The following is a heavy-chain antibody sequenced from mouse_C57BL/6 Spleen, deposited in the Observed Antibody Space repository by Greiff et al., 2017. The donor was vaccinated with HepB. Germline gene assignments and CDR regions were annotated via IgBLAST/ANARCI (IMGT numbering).Heavy chain of an antibody. CDR3: ARDYDGYYGAWFAY. D-gene: IGHD2-3*01. Sequence: EVMLVESGGGLVKPGGSLKLSCAASGFTFSSYAMPWVRQTPEKRLEWVATISDGGSYTYYPDNVKGRFTISRDNAKNNLYLQMSHLKSEDTAMYYCARDYDGYYGAWFAYWGQGTLVTVSA. J-gene: IGHJ3*01. CDR1: GFTFSSYA. CDR2: ISDGGSYT. V-gene: IGHV5-4*01.